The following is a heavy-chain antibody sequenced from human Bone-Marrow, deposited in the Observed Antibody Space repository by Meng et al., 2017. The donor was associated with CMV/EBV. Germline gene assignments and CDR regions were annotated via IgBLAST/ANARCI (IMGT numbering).Heavy chain of an antibody. V-gene: IGHV1-8*03. Sequence: ASVKVSCKASGYTFTSYYMHWVRQAPGQGLEWMGWMNPNSGNTGYAQKFQGRVTITRNTSISTAYMELSSLRSEDTAVYYCARGGITIFGVVIMGSLDYWGQGTLVTVSS. CDR3: ARGGITIFGVVIMGSLDY. J-gene: IGHJ4*02. CDR2: MNPNSGNT. D-gene: IGHD3-3*01. CDR1: GYTFTSYY.